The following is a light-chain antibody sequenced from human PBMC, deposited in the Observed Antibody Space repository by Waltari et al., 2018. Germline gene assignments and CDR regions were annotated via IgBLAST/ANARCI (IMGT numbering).Light chain of an antibody. V-gene: IGLV6-57*01. CDR1: SGSIASNF. Sequence: NFMLTQPHSVSESPGKTVTISCTRSSGSIASNFVQWFQQRPGSSPTTVIYEDYQRPSGVPARFSGSIDSSSNSASLTISGLKTEDEADYYCQSYDSNNHGVFGGGTKLTVL. CDR2: EDY. J-gene: IGLJ3*02. CDR3: QSYDSNNHGV.